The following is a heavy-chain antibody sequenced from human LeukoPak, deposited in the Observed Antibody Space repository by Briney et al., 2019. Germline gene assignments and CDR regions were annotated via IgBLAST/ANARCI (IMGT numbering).Heavy chain of an antibody. J-gene: IGHJ6*03. CDR1: GFPFYYYA. CDR3: ARVVYGDSVNYMDV. CDR2: IIWNSVSI. V-gene: IGHV3-9*01. Sequence: GGSLRLSCAASGFPFYYYAMQWGRPAPGKGLEWVSGIIWNSVSIGYTDSVKGRFTISRDNAKNSLYLQMNSLRAEDTALYFCARVVYGDSVNYMDVWGKGTTVPVSS. D-gene: IGHD4-17*01.